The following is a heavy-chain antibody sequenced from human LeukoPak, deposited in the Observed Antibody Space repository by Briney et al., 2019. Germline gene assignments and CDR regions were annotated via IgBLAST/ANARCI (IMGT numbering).Heavy chain of an antibody. J-gene: IGHJ4*02. CDR1: GGSISSGGHS. V-gene: IGHV4-30-2*01. Sequence: SETLSLTCAVSGGSISSGGHSWSWIRQPPGKSLEWIGDIYHSGSTYYNPSLKSRVTISVDTSKNQFSLKLSSVTAADTAVYYCARDGYWGQGTLVTVSS. CDR3: ARDGY. CDR2: IYHSGST.